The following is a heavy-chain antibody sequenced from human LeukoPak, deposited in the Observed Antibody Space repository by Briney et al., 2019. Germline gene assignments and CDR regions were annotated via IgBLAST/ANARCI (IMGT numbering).Heavy chain of an antibody. Sequence: DPSETLSLTCAVYGGSFSGYYWSWIRQPPGKVLEWIGEINHSGSTNYNPSLKSRVTISVDTSKNQFSLKLSSVTAAETAVYFCARGVNNWNIDVFDIWGQGTMVTVSS. V-gene: IGHV4-34*01. CDR1: GGSFSGYY. J-gene: IGHJ3*02. CDR3: ARGVNNWNIDVFDI. D-gene: IGHD1/OR15-1a*01. CDR2: INHSGST.